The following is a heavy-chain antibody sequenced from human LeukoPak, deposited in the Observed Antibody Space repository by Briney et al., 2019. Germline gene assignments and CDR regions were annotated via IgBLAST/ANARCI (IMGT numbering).Heavy chain of an antibody. CDR2: ISAYNGNT. CDR1: GYTFTSYG. J-gene: IGHJ1*01. Sequence: ASVKVSCKASGYTFTSYGISWVRQAPGQGLEWMGWISAYNGNTNYAQKLQGRVTMTTDTSTSTAYMELRSLRSDDTAVYYCARDDSYSSGWPGWLSYFQHWGQGTLVTVSS. CDR3: ARDDSYSSGWPGWLSYFQH. V-gene: IGHV1-18*01. D-gene: IGHD6-19*01.